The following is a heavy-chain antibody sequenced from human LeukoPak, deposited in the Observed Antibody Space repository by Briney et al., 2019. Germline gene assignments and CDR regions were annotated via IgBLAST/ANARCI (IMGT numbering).Heavy chain of an antibody. CDR2: ISGSGGST. J-gene: IGHJ6*03. CDR3: ARVLRDYDFWSGTPKYYYYYMDV. D-gene: IGHD3-3*01. Sequence: GGSLRLSCAASGFTFRSYAMSWVRQAPGKGLEWVSAISGSGGSTYYADSVKGRFTISRDNSKNTLYLQMNSLRAEDTAVYYCARVLRDYDFWSGTPKYYYYYMDVWGKGTTVTVSS. CDR1: GFTFRSYA. V-gene: IGHV3-23*01.